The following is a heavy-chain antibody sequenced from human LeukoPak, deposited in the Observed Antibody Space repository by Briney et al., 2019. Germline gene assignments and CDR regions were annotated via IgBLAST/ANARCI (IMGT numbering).Heavy chain of an antibody. CDR3: ARRSSIAAAGKGIGY. CDR2: ISGSGGST. Sequence: GGSLRLSCAASGFTFSSYGMSWVRQAPGKGLEWVSAISGSGGSTYYADSVKGRFTISRDNSKNTLYLQMNSLRAEDTAVYYCARRSSIAAAGKGIGYWGQGTPVTVPS. J-gene: IGHJ4*02. V-gene: IGHV3-23*01. D-gene: IGHD6-13*01. CDR1: GFTFSSYG.